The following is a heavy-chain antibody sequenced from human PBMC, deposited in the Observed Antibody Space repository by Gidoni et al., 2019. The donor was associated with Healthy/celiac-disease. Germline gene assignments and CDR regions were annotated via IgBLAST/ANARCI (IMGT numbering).Heavy chain of an antibody. D-gene: IGHD6-13*01. Sequence: QVQLVQSGAEVKKPGASVKVSCKASGYTFTSYYMHWVRQAPGQGLEWMGIINPSGGSTSYAQKFQGRVTMTRDTSTSTVYMELSSLRSEDTAVYYGAREGRRAADRATDYYYYYGMDVWGQGTTVTVSS. V-gene: IGHV1-46*01. CDR1: GYTFTSYY. J-gene: IGHJ6*02. CDR2: INPSGGST. CDR3: AREGRRAADRATDYYYYYGMDV.